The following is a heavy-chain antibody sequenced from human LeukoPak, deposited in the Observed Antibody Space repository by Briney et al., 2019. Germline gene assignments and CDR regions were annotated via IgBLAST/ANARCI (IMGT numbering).Heavy chain of an antibody. CDR3: ARGPSLYDSSGFHFDY. V-gene: IGHV4-34*01. Sequence: SETLSLTCAVYGGSFSGYYWSWIRQPPGKGLEWIGEINHSGSTNYNPSLKSRVTISVDTSKNQFYLKLSSVTAADTAVYYCARGPSLYDSSGFHFDYWGPGTLVTASS. CDR2: INHSGST. D-gene: IGHD3-22*01. CDR1: GGSFSGYY. J-gene: IGHJ4*02.